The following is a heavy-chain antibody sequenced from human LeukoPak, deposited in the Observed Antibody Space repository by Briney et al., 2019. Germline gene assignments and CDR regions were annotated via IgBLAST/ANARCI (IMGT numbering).Heavy chain of an antibody. CDR3: ARTFYDISLAFDI. CDR2: IYTSGST. D-gene: IGHD3-22*01. Sequence: SETLSLTCTVSGGSISSGSYYWSWIRQPAGKGLEWIGRIYTSGSTNYNPSLKSRVTISVDTSKNQFSLKLSSVTAADTAVYYCARTFYDISLAFDIWGQGTMVTVSS. CDR1: GGSISSGSYY. V-gene: IGHV4-61*02. J-gene: IGHJ3*02.